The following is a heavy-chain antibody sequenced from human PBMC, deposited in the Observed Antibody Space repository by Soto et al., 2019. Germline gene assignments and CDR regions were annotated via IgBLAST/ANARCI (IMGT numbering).Heavy chain of an antibody. J-gene: IGHJ4*02. CDR1: GFTFSSYG. CDR3: ARNGARVSPLRYFDWLSYFDY. V-gene: IGHV3-33*01. D-gene: IGHD3-9*01. CDR2: IWYDGSNK. Sequence: QVQLVESGGGVVQPGRSLRLSCAASGFTFSSYGMHWVRQAPGKGLEWVAVIWYDGSNKYYADSVKGRFTISRDNSKNTLYLQMNSLRAEDTAVYYCARNGARVSPLRYFDWLSYFDYWGQGTLVTVSS.